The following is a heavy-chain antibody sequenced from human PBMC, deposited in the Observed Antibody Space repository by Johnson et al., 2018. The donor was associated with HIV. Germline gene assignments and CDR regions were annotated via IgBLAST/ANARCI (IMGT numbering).Heavy chain of an antibody. CDR3: ARSLPGRGSYYAFDI. Sequence: QVQLVESGGGVVQPGGSLRLSCSASGFTFSSHGMHWVRQAPGKGLDWVSFIRYDGSTKYYADSVKGRFTISRDNSKNTLYLQMNSLRAEDTAVYYCARSLPGRGSYYAFDIWGQGTMVTVSS. CDR2: IRYDGSTK. V-gene: IGHV3-30*02. CDR1: GFTFSSHG. J-gene: IGHJ3*02. D-gene: IGHD1-26*01.